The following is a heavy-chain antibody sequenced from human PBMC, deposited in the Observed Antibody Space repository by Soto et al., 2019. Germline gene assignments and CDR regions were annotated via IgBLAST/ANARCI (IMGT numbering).Heavy chain of an antibody. D-gene: IGHD2-21*02. CDR1: GYSSTSYW. Sequence: GESLKISCKGSGYSSTSYWISWVRQMPGTGLEWMGRIDPSDSYTNYSPSFQGHVTISADKSISTAYLQWSSLKASHIAMYYCARHDPPYCGGDCYSYFDYWGQGTLVSV. V-gene: IGHV5-10-1*01. CDR2: IDPSDSYT. J-gene: IGHJ4*02. CDR3: ARHDPPYCGGDCYSYFDY.